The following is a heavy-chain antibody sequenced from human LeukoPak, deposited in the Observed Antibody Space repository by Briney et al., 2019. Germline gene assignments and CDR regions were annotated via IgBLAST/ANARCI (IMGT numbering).Heavy chain of an antibody. CDR1: GFTFSSYW. CDR3: ARQATVIIGYYFDY. J-gene: IGHJ4*02. D-gene: IGHD4-17*01. CDR2: IKQDGSEK. Sequence: GGSLRLSCAASGFTFSSYWMSWVRQAPGKGLEWVANIKQDGSEKYYVDSVRGRFTISRDNAKNSLYLQMNSLRAEDTAVYYCARQATVIIGYYFDYWGQGTLVTVSS. V-gene: IGHV3-7*01.